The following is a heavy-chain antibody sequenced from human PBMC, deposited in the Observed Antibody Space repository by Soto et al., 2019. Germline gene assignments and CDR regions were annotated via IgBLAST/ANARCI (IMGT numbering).Heavy chain of an antibody. CDR3: ARGKFPFTFDY. CDR2: IYYSGST. J-gene: IGHJ4*02. V-gene: IGHV4-59*01. D-gene: IGHD3-10*01. Sequence: ETLSLTCTVSGGSISTYYWSWIRQPPGKGLEWIGYIYYSGSTNYNPSLKSRVTISEDASKNQFSLKLSSVTAADTAVYYCARGKFPFTFDYWGQGTLVTVSS. CDR1: GGSISTYY.